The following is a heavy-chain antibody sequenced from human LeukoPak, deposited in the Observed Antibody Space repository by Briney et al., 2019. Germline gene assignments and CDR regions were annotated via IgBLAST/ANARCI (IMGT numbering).Heavy chain of an antibody. J-gene: IGHJ5*02. CDR1: GGSFSGYY. Sequence: SETLSLTCAVYGGSFSGYYWSWIRQPPGKWLEWIGEINHSGSTNYNPSLKSRVTISVDTSKNQFSLKLSSVTAADTAVYYCARGHRWFDPWGQGTLVTVSS. V-gene: IGHV4-34*01. CDR2: INHSGST. CDR3: ARGHRWFDP.